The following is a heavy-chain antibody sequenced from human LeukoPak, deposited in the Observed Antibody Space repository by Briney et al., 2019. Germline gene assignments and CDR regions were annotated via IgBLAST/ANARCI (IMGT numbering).Heavy chain of an antibody. Sequence: GGSLRLSCAASGFTFSSYAMSWVRQAQGKGREWVGAMSGRGGSTYYADSVKGRFTISRDNSKNTLYLQMNSLRAEDTAVYYCAKDRRYNWNYGDYWGQGTLVTVSS. CDR3: AKDRRYNWNYGDY. CDR1: GFTFSSYA. D-gene: IGHD1-7*01. V-gene: IGHV3-23*01. J-gene: IGHJ4*02. CDR2: MSGRGGST.